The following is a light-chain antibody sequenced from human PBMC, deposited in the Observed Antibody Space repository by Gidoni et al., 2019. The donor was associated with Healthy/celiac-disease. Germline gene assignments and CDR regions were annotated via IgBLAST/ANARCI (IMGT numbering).Light chain of an antibody. CDR1: QSISTY. V-gene: IGKV1-39*01. CDR2: AAS. CDR3: QQSYSTPWT. J-gene: IGKJ1*01. Sequence: DIQMTQSPSSLAASVGDRVTITCRASQSISTYLNWYQQKPGKAPELLIYAASSLQSGVPSRFSGSGSGTDFTLTISSLQPADFATYYCQQSYSTPWTFXQXTKVEIK.